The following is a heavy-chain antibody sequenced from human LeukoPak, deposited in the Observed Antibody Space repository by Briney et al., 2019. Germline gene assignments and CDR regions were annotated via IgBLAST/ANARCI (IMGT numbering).Heavy chain of an antibody. CDR1: GFTFSNYA. D-gene: IGHD2-2*01. Sequence: GGSLRLSCAASGFTFSNYAMTWVRQAPGKGLEWVSGTSGSGGRTNYADSVKGRFTISRDNSKNTLYLQVNSLRVEDTAVYYCAKDRDQRTQFYYYYYGMDVWGQGTTVTVSS. J-gene: IGHJ6*02. V-gene: IGHV3-23*01. CDR2: TSGSGGRT. CDR3: AKDRDQRTQFYYYYYGMDV.